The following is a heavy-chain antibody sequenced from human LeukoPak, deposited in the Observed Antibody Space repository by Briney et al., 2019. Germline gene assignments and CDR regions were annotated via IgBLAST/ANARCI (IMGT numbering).Heavy chain of an antibody. D-gene: IGHD3-10*01. V-gene: IGHV4-34*01. J-gene: IGHJ4*02. CDR2: INHSGST. Sequence: SETLSLTCAVYGGSFSGYHWSWIRQPPGKGLEWIGEINHSGSTNYNPSLKSRVTISVDTSKNQFSLKLSSVTAADTAVYYCATANGSGSYYFDYWGQGTLVTVSS. CDR3: ATANGSGSYYFDY. CDR1: GGSFSGYH.